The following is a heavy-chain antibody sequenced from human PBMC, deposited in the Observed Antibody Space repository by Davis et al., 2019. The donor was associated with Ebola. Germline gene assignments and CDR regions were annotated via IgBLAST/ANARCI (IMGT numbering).Heavy chain of an antibody. D-gene: IGHD6-19*01. Sequence: MPSETLSLTCAVYGGSFSGYYWSWIRQPPGKGLEWIGEINHSGSTNYNPSLKSRVTISVDTSKNQFSLKLSSVTAADKAVYNCARGYSSGWGDTYYFDYWGQGTLVTVSS. CDR3: ARGYSSGWGDTYYFDY. J-gene: IGHJ4*02. V-gene: IGHV4-34*01. CDR2: INHSGST. CDR1: GGSFSGYY.